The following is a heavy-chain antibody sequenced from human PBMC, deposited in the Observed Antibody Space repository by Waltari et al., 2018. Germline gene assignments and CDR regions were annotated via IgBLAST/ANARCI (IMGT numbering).Heavy chain of an antibody. CDR3: ARERGYDGFDF. V-gene: IGHV4-59*01. J-gene: IGHJ4*02. D-gene: IGHD3-16*01. Sequence: QVHLQASGPGLVKPSETLSLTCAVPGGSISGYYWSWIRQPPGKGLEWIGYVYYTGTTHYNPSLKSRVTMSVDTSANQFSLKLASVTAADTAVYYCARERGYDGFDFWGQGTLATVSS. CDR2: VYYTGTT. CDR1: GGSISGYY.